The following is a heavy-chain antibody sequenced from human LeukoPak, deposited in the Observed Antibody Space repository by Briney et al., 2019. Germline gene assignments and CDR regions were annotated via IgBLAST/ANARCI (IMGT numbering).Heavy chain of an antibody. CDR2: IYYSGST. V-gene: IGHV4-39*01. Sequence: PSETLSLTCTVSGGSISSSSYYWGWIRQPPGKGLEWIGSIYYSGSTYYNPSLKSRVTISVDTSKNQFSLKLSSVTAADTAVYYCARALLDIVATGDWGFDYWGQGTLVTVSS. J-gene: IGHJ4*02. CDR1: GGSISSSSYY. D-gene: IGHD5-12*01. CDR3: ARALLDIVATGDWGFDY.